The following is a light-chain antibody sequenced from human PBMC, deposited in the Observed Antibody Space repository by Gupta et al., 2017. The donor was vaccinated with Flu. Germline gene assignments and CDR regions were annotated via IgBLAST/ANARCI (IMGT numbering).Light chain of an antibody. CDR1: LSAQIY. CDR3: QQRSSWPQT. J-gene: IGKJ3*01. Sequence: EIVFTQSPATLSLSPGERATLSCRASLSAQIYLAWYQQRPGKAPRLLLYDAYKRATGIPARSSGRGSKTDITLTISSLDAEDFAVYCCQQRSSWPQTFGPGTKVDFK. CDR2: DAY. V-gene: IGKV3-11*01.